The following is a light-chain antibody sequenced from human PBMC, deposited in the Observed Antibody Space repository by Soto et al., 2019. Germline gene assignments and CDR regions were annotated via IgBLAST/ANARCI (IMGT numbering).Light chain of an antibody. V-gene: IGLV7-43*01. CDR3: LLYYGGAQLV. J-gene: IGLJ2*01. CDR1: TGAVTSGYY. Sequence: QAVVTQEPSLTVSPGGTVTLTCASSTGAVTSGYYPNWFQQKPGQAPRALIYSTSNKHYWTPALFSGALLGGKAARTLSGVQPEDEAEYYCLLYYGGAQLVFGGGTKLTVL. CDR2: STS.